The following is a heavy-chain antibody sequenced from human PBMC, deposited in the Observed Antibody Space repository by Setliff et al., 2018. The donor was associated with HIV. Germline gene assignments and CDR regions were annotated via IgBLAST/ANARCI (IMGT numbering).Heavy chain of an antibody. Sequence: VASVMVSCKTSGYTFTQSHDLHWVRQVPGQGPEWMGWINLVTGKTAYLQKFRGRVIITRDTSATTAFMEMSSLRSEDTAVYFCANGGSGGQFDHWGQGTLVTVSS. CDR3: ANGGSGGQFDH. CDR1: GYTFTQSHD. CDR2: INLVTGKT. D-gene: IGHD3-16*01. J-gene: IGHJ4*02. V-gene: IGHV1-3*01.